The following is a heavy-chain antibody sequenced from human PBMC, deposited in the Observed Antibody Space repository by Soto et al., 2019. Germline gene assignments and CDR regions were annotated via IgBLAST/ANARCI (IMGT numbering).Heavy chain of an antibody. J-gene: IGHJ6*02. Sequence: GGSLRLSCAVSGFTFSSYEMNWVRQAPGKGLEWVSYIGTSGKTIYYADSVRGRFTISRDNAKNSLYLQMNSLRAEDTAVYFCARDPAIYSGKFDYGLDVWGRGTTVPVSS. CDR3: ARDPAIYSGKFDYGLDV. CDR1: GFTFSSYE. CDR2: IGTSGKTI. V-gene: IGHV3-48*03. D-gene: IGHD4-4*01.